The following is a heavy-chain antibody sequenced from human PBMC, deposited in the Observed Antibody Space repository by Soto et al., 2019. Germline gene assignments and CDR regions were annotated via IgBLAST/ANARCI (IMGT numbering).Heavy chain of an antibody. J-gene: IGHJ4*02. CDR1: GFTFSSYW. D-gene: IGHD5-18*01. CDR2: IKQDGSEK. Sequence: EVQLVESGGGLVQPGGSLRLSCAASGFTFSSYWMSWVRQAPGKGLVWVANIKQDGSEKYYVDSVKGRFTISRDNAKNSLYLLMNSLRAEDTAVYYCARDDGIQLWLGGAFDYWGQGTLVTVSS. CDR3: ARDDGIQLWLGGAFDY. V-gene: IGHV3-7*03.